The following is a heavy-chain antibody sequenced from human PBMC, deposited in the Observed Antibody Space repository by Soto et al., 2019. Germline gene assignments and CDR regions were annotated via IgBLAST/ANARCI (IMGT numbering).Heavy chain of an antibody. D-gene: IGHD4-17*01. CDR2: INAGNGKT. CDR3: ANNGDYYYYGMDV. J-gene: IGHJ6*02. V-gene: IGHV1-3*01. CDR1: GYTFSNYA. Sequence: QVQLVQSGAEVKKPGASVKVSCKASGYTFSNYATHWVLQAPGQRLEWMGWINAGNGKTKYSQNFQGRVTITRETSARTAYMELSSLRSEDTAVYYCANNGDYYYYGMDVWGQGTTVTVSS.